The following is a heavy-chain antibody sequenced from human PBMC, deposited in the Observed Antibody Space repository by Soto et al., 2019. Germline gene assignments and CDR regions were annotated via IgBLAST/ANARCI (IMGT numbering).Heavy chain of an antibody. CDR1: GFTFSSYS. CDR2: ISSSSSYI. V-gene: IGHV3-21*01. D-gene: IGHD3-22*01. Sequence: GGSLRLSCAASGFTFSSYSMNWVRQAPGKGLEWVSSISSSSSYIYYADSVKGRFTISRDNAKNSLYLQMNSLRAEDTAVYYCARETPYYDSSGYYYYFDYWGQGTLVTVSS. J-gene: IGHJ4*02. CDR3: ARETPYYDSSGYYYYFDY.